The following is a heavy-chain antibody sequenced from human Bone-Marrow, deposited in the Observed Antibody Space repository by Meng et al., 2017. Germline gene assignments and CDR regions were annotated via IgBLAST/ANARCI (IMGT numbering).Heavy chain of an antibody. J-gene: IGHJ6*02. CDR1: GYTFTSYY. V-gene: IGHV1-46*01. Sequence: ASVKVSCKASGYTFTSYYMHWVRQAPGQGLEWMGIINPSGGSTSYAQKFQGRVTMTRDTSISTAYMELSRLRSDDTAVYYCARDWGWLQDYYYYYGMDVWGQGTTVTVSS. CDR2: INPSGGST. D-gene: IGHD5-24*01. CDR3: ARDWGWLQDYYYYYGMDV.